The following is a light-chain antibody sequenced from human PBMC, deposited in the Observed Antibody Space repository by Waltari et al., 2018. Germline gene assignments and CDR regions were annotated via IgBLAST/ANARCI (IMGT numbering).Light chain of an antibody. CDR1: QGISNF. Sequence: DIQMTQSPSSLSASVEDRVTVTCRASQGISNFLNWYQQKPGKAPKLLNYTASTLQSGVPSRFSGDGSGTEFTLTISSLQPEDFATYYCQQSYSFPETFGPGTKVDV. V-gene: IGKV1-39*01. CDR3: QQSYSFPET. J-gene: IGKJ3*01. CDR2: TAS.